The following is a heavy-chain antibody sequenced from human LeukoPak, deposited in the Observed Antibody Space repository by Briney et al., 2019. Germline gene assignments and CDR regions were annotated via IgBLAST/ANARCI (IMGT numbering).Heavy chain of an antibody. V-gene: IGHV4-59*12. Sequence: PSETLSLTCTVSGGSISSYYWSWIRQPPGKGLEWIGYIYYSGSTNYNPSLKSRVTISVDTSKDQFSLKLSSVTAADTAVYCCARDRPSGGTGTTRYYFDYWGQGTLVTVSS. CDR3: ARDRPSGGTGTTRYYFDY. D-gene: IGHD1-7*01. CDR1: GGSISSYY. CDR2: IYYSGST. J-gene: IGHJ4*02.